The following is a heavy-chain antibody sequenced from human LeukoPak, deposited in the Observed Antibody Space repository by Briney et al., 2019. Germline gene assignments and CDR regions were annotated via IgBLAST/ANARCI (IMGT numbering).Heavy chain of an antibody. CDR3: VRYYYDSSGYLDY. CDR2: ISSNGGST. D-gene: IGHD3-22*01. J-gene: IGHJ4*02. Sequence: GGSLRLSCSASGFTFSIYAMHLVRQAPGTGLEYVSVISSNGGSTYYADSVKCRFTISRDNSKNTLYLQMSSLRPEDTPLYYCVRYYYDSSGYLDYWGQGTLVIVSS. CDR1: GFTFSIYA. V-gene: IGHV3-64D*09.